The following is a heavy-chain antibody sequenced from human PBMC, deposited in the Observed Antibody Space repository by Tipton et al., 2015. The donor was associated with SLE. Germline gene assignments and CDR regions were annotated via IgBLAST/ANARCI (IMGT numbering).Heavy chain of an antibody. CDR1: GGSVSSSSKY. J-gene: IGHJ5*02. D-gene: IGHD5-18*01. CDR3: ARLHGYSYGLNWFDP. Sequence: TLSLTCTVSGGSVSSSSKYSAWIRQPPGKGLEWVGSIYYTGTTTYYNSFLNSRVTMSVDTSKNPFSLRLTSVIAADTAVYYCARLHGYSYGLNWFDPWGQGTLISVSS. V-gene: IGHV4-39*07. CDR2: IYYTGTTT.